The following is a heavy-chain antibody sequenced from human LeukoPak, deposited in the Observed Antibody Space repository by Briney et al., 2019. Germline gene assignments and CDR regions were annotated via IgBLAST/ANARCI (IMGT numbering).Heavy chain of an antibody. D-gene: IGHD6-19*01. J-gene: IGHJ4*02. CDR3: AKLLTSGWRPIDY. V-gene: IGHV3-7*03. CDR2: VNQGATQK. Sequence: PGGSLRLSCAASGFDFSSQWMSWVRQAPGKGLEWVAIVNQGATQKYYVDSVKGRFTISRDNSKNTLYVQMNSLRAEDTAVYYCAKLLTSGWRPIDYWGQGTLVTVSS. CDR1: GFDFSSQW.